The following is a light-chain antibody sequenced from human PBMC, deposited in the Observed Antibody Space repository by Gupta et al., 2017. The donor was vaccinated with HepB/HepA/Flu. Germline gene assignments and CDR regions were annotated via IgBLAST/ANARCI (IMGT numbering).Light chain of an antibody. CDR2: GVS. J-gene: IGLJ3*02. CDR3: SSFTNGYTRAV. V-gene: IGLV2-14*03. Sequence: QSALTQPASVPGSPGQSITIPCPGSSSDIGAYDAVSWYQQYPGKAHKLWISGVSNRPSGVSYRFSGSKSGTPASLTISGLRPEDEADYYCSSFTNGYTRAVFGGGTKLTVL. CDR1: SSDIGAYDA.